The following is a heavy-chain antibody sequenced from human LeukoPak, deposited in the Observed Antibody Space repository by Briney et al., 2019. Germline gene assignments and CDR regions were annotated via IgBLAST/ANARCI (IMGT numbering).Heavy chain of an antibody. D-gene: IGHD2-8*02. J-gene: IGHJ5*02. Sequence: PGGSLRLSCGASGFTFSSRTMNWVRQAPGKGLEWVSTITNDGVATYYADSVRGRFTVSRANSRNTLYLQMNSLRVEDTAVYYCAPRGIGGVDWFDPWGQGTLVTVSS. CDR1: GFTFSSRT. V-gene: IGHV3-23*01. CDR2: ITNDGVAT. CDR3: APRGIGGVDWFDP.